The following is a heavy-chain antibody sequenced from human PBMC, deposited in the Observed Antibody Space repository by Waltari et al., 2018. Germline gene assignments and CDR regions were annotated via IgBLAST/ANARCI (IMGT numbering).Heavy chain of an antibody. CDR3: ALSRYGLASPKFDP. Sequence: HVQVQQWGAGLVKPSETLSLTCAVYGGSFSGYYWSCLRQPPGKALEWIGEIDHSGVTNYNPSLTSRATISVDTSRNQLSLKLTSVTAADTAIYYCALSRYGLASPKFDPWGQGTLVTVSS. V-gene: IGHV4-34*02. J-gene: IGHJ5*02. D-gene: IGHD4-17*01. CDR1: GGSFSGYY. CDR2: IDHSGVT.